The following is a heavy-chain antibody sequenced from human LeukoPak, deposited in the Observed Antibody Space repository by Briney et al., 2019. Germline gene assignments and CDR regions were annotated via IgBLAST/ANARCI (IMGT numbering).Heavy chain of an antibody. Sequence: PGGSLRLSCAGSGFTFNNYAMSWVRQAPGKGLEWVSAISVGGTNTYYADSVKGRFTISRDIHKNTLYLQMNSLRAEDTAVYYCAREPDFWSGYWTLWGQGTLVTVSS. D-gene: IGHD3-3*01. CDR3: AREPDFWSGYWTL. CDR1: GFTFNNYA. CDR2: ISVGGTNT. V-gene: IGHV3-23*01. J-gene: IGHJ4*02.